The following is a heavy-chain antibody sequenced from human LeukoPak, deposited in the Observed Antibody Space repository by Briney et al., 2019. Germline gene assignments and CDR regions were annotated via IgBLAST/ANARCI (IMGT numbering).Heavy chain of an antibody. Sequence: WGSLRLSCAASGFTVSSNYMGWVRQAPGKGLEWVSVIYNSGFTSYADSVKGRFTISVDSSKNTFYLQMNSLRAEDTAVYYCSGIRLGYGFDIWGQRTMVIVSS. V-gene: IGHV3-53*01. D-gene: IGHD3-16*01. CDR1: GFTVSSNY. CDR3: SGIRLGYGFDI. CDR2: IYNSGFT. J-gene: IGHJ3*02.